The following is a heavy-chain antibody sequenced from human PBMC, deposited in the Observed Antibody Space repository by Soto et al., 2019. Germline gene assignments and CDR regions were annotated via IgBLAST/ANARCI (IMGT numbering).Heavy chain of an antibody. D-gene: IGHD6-13*01. V-gene: IGHV3-21*06. CDR3: ARGAAASDTIGHY. CDR1: GFTFSSYA. Sequence: EVQLLESGGGLVQPGGSLRLSCAASGFTFSSYAMSWVRQAPGKGLEWVSSITSSSSFIYYADSVKGRFTVSRDNAKNSLFLQMNSLRAEDTAVYYCARGAAASDTIGHYWGQGTLVTVSS. CDR2: ITSSSSFI. J-gene: IGHJ4*02.